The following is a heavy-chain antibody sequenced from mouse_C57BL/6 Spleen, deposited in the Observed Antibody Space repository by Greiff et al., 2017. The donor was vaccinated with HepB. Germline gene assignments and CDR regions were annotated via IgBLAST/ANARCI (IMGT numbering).Heavy chain of an antibody. J-gene: IGHJ4*01. CDR2: ISGGGGNT. CDR3: ARSDYAMDY. Sequence: EVKLAESGGGLVKPGGSLKLSCAASGFTFSSYTMSWVRQTPEKRLEWVATISGGGGNTYYPDSVKGRFTISRDNAKNTLYLQMSSLRSEDTALYYCARSDYAMDYWGQGTSVTVSS. V-gene: IGHV5-9*01. CDR1: GFTFSSYT.